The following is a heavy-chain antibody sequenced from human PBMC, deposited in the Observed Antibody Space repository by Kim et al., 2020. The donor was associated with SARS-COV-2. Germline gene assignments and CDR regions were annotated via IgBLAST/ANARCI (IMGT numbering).Heavy chain of an antibody. CDR2: IYYSGST. CDR3: ARDAQYDYVWGSYPQKRFWYFDL. J-gene: IGHJ2*01. CDR1: GGSISSGGYY. V-gene: IGHV4-31*03. D-gene: IGHD3-16*02. Sequence: SETLSLTCTVSGGSISSGGYYWSWIRQHPGKGLEWIGYIYYSGSTYYNPSLKSRVTISVDTSKNQFSLKLSSVTAADTAVYYCARDAQYDYVWGSYPQKRFWYFDLWGRGTLVTVSS.